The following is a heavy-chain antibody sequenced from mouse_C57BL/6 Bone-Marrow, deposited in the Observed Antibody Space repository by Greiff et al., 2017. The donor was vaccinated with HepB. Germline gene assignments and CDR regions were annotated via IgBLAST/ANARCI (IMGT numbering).Heavy chain of an antibody. Sequence: VQLQQSGAELVKPGASVKMSCKASGYTFTSYWITWVKQRPGQGLEWIGDIYPGSGSTNYNEKFKSKATLTVDTSSSTAYMQLSSLTSEDSAVYYCARWGDGYYKDFDYWGQGTTLTVSS. V-gene: IGHV1-55*01. CDR2: IYPGSGST. CDR3: ARWGDGYYKDFDY. J-gene: IGHJ2*01. D-gene: IGHD2-3*01. CDR1: GYTFTSYW.